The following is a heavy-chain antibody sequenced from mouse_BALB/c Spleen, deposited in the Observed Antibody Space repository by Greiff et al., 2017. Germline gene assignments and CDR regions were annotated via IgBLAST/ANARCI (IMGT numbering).Heavy chain of an antibody. CDR3: ARGGNWYFDV. J-gene: IGHJ1*01. CDR1: GYSITSDYA. CDR2: ISYSGST. Sequence: EVKLEESGPGLVKPSQSLSLTCTVTGYSITSDYAWNWIRQFPGNKLEWMGYISYSGSTSYNPSLKSRISITRDTSKNQFFLQLNSVTTEDTATYYCARGGNWYFDVWGAGTTVTVSS. V-gene: IGHV3-2*02.